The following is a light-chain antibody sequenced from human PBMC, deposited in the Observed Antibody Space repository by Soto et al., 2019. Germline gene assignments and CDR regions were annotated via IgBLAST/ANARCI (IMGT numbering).Light chain of an antibody. CDR1: TSDVGGYNY. J-gene: IGLJ1*01. Sequence: QSVLTQPASVSGSPGQSIAISCTGTTSDVGGYNYVSWYQQHPGKVPKLLIHEVSNRPSGVSNRFSGSKSGNTASLTISGLQAEDEADYYCSSYTSSSTLFGTGIKVTVL. V-gene: IGLV2-14*01. CDR3: SSYTSSSTL. CDR2: EVS.